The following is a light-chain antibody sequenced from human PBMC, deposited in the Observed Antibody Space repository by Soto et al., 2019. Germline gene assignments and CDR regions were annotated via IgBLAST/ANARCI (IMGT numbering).Light chain of an antibody. CDR2: EVS. V-gene: IGLV2-14*01. Sequence: QSALTQPASVSGSPRQSITISCTGTNSDLGGYNFVSWYQHHPGKAPKLMIFEVSNRPSGVSDRFSGSKSGNTASLTISGLQAEDEADYYCSSYTSSSHVLFGGGTKLTVL. CDR3: SSYTSSSHVL. J-gene: IGLJ2*01. CDR1: NSDLGGYNF.